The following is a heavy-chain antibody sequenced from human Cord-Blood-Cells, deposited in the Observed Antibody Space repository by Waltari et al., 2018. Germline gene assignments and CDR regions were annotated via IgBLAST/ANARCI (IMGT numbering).Heavy chain of an antibody. D-gene: IGHD7-27*01. CDR1: DNAYTGYD. V-gene: IGHV1-2*04. J-gene: IGHJ4*02. Sequence: QVQLVQSGAEVKKPGASVKDSCRSSDNAYTGYDITWVRQAPGQGLEWMGWINPNSGGTNYAQKFQGWVTMTRDTSISTAYMELSRLRSDDTAVYYCARANWGLNGVVDYWGQGTLVTVSS. CDR3: ARANWGLNGVVDY. CDR2: INPNSGGT.